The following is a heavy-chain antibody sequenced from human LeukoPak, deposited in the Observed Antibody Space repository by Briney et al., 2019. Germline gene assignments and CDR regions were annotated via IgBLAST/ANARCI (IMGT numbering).Heavy chain of an antibody. CDR3: ARHSNGYFDY. J-gene: IGHJ4*02. CDR2: IYYSGDT. V-gene: IGHV4-39*01. Sequence: SETLSLTCTVSGGSISSSSYYWGWIRQPPGKGLEWIGSIYYSGDTYFNPSLKSRVTISVDTSKNQFALKLSSVTAADTAFYCCARHSNGYFDYWGQGTLVTVSS. CDR1: GGSISSSSYY. D-gene: IGHD3-22*01.